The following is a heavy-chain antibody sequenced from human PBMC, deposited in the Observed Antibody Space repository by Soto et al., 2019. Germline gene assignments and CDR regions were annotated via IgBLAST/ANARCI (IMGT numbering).Heavy chain of an antibody. D-gene: IGHD4-17*01. CDR1: GGSVSSGSYY. J-gene: IGHJ6*02. CDR2: IYYSGST. V-gene: IGHV4-61*01. CDR3: ARDQYGDYGGYYYGMDV. Sequence: PSETLSLTCTVSGGSVSSGSYYWSWIRQPPGKGLEWIGYIYYSGSTNYNPSLKSRVTISVDTSKNQLSLKLSSVTAADTAVYYCARDQYGDYGGYYYGMDVWGQGTTVTVSS.